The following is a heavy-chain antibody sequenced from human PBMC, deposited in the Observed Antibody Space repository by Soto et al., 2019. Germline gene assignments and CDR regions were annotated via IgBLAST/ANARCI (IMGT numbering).Heavy chain of an antibody. V-gene: IGHV4-31*03. D-gene: IGHD3-3*01. CDR1: GASIDSSGPY. CDR3: ARDFWSGYGYFDF. CDR2: VYYTGTT. Sequence: SETLSLTCTVSGASIDSSGPYWSWIRQLPGKGLEWIGYVYYTGTTYYNPSLESRLTISTDTSNNQVSLKLTSVTAADTAVYYCARDFWSGYGYFDFWGQGTQVTVSS. J-gene: IGHJ4*02.